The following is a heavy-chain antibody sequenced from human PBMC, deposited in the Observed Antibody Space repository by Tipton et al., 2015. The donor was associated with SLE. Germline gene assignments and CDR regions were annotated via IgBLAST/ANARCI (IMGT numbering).Heavy chain of an antibody. CDR1: GFTFSNAW. V-gene: IGHV3-15*01. CDR3: TTLLEWLLWDY. D-gene: IGHD3-3*01. CDR2: IKSKTDGGTT. J-gene: IGHJ4*02. Sequence: SLRLSCAASGFTFSNAWMSWVRLAPGKGLEWVGRIKSKTDGGTTDYAAPVKGRFTISRDDSRNTLYLHMNSLETEDTAVYYCTTLLEWLLWDYWGQGTLVTVSS.